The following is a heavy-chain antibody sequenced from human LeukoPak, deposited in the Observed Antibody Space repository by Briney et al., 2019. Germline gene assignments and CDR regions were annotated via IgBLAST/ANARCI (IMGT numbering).Heavy chain of an antibody. CDR3: ARLVWDTTMADGDIDS. CDR1: GYTFSDRD. Sequence: KTGGSLRLSCAASGYTFSDRDMNWVRQAPGKGLEWVSSISSASTYIYYADSVKGRFTISRDNAKNSLYLQMNSLRAEDTAMYYCARLVWDTTMADGDIDSWGQGTLLIVSS. V-gene: IGHV3-21*01. CDR2: ISSASTYI. J-gene: IGHJ4*02. D-gene: IGHD5-18*01.